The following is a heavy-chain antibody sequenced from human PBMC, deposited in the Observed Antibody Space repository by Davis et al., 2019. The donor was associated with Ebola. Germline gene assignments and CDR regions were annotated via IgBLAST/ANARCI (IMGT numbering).Heavy chain of an antibody. V-gene: IGHV3-64D*06. J-gene: IGHJ4*02. Sequence: GGSLRLSCSASGFTFSSYAMHWVRQAPGKGLESVSRISTNGENTYYAESVKGRFTIPRDNSKDTLYLQMRSLRTEDTAVYYCVKDRFTVVVVHGGFDYWGQGTLVTVSS. D-gene: IGHD2-15*01. CDR3: VKDRFTVVVVHGGFDY. CDR1: GFTFSSYA. CDR2: ISTNGENT.